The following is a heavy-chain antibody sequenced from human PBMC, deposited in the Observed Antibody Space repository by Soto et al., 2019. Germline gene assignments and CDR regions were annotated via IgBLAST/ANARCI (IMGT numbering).Heavy chain of an antibody. CDR1: GGSISSYY. CDR3: ARESRDCTYGVCCCWFDP. Sequence: QVQLQESAPGLVKPSETLSLTCTVSGGSISSYYWSWLRQPPGKGLECIGYIYYSGSTNYNPSLKYGVTISVATSQNQFCLKRSCVAAADTAVYYWARESRDCTYGVCCCWFDPWGQGTLVTVSS. V-gene: IGHV4-59*01. CDR2: IYYSGST. J-gene: IGHJ5*02. D-gene: IGHD2-8*01.